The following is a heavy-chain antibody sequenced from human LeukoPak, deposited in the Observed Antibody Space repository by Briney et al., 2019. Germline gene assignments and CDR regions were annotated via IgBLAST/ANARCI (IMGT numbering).Heavy chain of an antibody. CDR2: ISYDGSNK. V-gene: IGHV3-30-3*01. CDR1: GFTFSSYA. D-gene: IGHD3-22*01. Sequence: PGRSLRLSCAASGFTFSSYAVHWVRQAPGKGLEWVAVISYDGSNKYYADSVKGRFTISRDNSKNTLYLQMNSLRAEDTAVYYCARDYYYDSSGYYYEYYFDYWGQGTLVTVSS. CDR3: ARDYYYDSSGYYYEYYFDY. J-gene: IGHJ4*02.